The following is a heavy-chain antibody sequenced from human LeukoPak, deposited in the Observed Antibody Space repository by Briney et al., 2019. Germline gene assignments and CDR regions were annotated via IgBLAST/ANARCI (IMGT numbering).Heavy chain of an antibody. J-gene: IGHJ4*02. CDR2: INPNSGGT. CDR1: GYTFTGYY. D-gene: IGHD3-10*01. Sequence: GASVKVSCKASGYTFTGYYMHWVRQAPGQGLEWMGWINPNSGGTNYAQKFQGRVTMTRHTSISTAYMELSRLRSDDTAVYYCARERGDYGSGSPIVAFDYWGQGTLVTVSS. V-gene: IGHV1-2*02. CDR3: ARERGDYGSGSPIVAFDY.